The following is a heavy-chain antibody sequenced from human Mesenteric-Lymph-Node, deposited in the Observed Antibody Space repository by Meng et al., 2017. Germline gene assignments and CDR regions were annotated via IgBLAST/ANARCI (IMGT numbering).Heavy chain of an antibody. CDR3: ARGGYWYGNSGYYSDAFDI. Sequence: SDILCSTGTVPGGSISSGGYYWSWIRQHPGKGLEWIGYIYYSGSTSYNPSLKSIVTISADTSKNQFYLKLSSVTAADTAVCYCARGGYWYGNSGYYSDAFDIWGQGTMVTVSS. V-gene: IGHV4-31*01. D-gene: IGHD3-22*01. CDR1: GGSISSGGYY. J-gene: IGHJ3*02. CDR2: IYYSGST.